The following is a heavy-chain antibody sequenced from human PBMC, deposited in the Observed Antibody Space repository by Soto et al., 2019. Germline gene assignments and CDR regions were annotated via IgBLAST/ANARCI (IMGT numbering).Heavy chain of an antibody. CDR1: VYTFTNYY. D-gene: IGHD2-2*01. J-gene: IGHJ4*02. CDR3: ARAGSSPYFDY. CDR2: INPSGGST. V-gene: IGHV1-46*01. Sequence: QVKLVQSGAEVKKPGASVKVSCKASVYTFTNYYMHWVRQAPGQGLEWMGIINPSGGSTNYAQKFQGRVTMTRDTSTSTVYMEVSSLRSEDTALYYCARAGSSPYFDYWGQGTLVTVSS.